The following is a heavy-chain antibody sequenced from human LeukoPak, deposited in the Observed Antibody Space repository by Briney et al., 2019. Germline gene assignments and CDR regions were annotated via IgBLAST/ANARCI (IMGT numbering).Heavy chain of an antibody. CDR2: ISSSSSYI. D-gene: IGHD6-19*01. CDR1: GFTFSSYG. V-gene: IGHV3-21*01. J-gene: IGHJ4*02. CDR3: ARVARIAVAGTGFDY. Sequence: GGSLRLSCAASGFTFSSYGMHWVRQAPGKGLEWVSSISSSSSYIYYADSVKGRFTISRDNAKNSLYLQMNSLRAEDTAVYYCARVARIAVAGTGFDYWGQGTLVTVSS.